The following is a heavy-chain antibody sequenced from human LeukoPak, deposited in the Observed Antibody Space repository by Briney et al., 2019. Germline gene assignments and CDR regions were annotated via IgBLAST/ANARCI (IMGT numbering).Heavy chain of an antibody. CDR3: ARLSGYSGYAKKGTYFDY. CDR1: GYSFTSYW. CDR2: IYPGDSDT. Sequence: GESLKISCKGSGYSFTSYWIGWVRQMPGKGLEWMGIIYPGDSDTRYSPSFQGQVTISADKSISTAYLQWSSLKASDTAMYYCARLSGYSGYAKKGTYFDYWGQGTLVTVSS. V-gene: IGHV5-51*01. D-gene: IGHD5-12*01. J-gene: IGHJ4*02.